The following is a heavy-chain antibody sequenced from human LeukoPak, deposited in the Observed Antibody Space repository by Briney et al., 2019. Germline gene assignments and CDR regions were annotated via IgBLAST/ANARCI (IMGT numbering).Heavy chain of an antibody. CDR2: INPNSGGT. D-gene: IGHD3-22*01. CDR1: GYTFTGYY. Sequence: ASVKVSCKASGYTFTGYYMHWVRQAPGQGLEWMGWINPNSGGTNYAQKFQGRVTMARDTSISTAYMELSRLRSDDTAVYYCARKEYYYDSSGYPLDYWGQGTLVTVSS. CDR3: ARKEYYYDSSGYPLDY. V-gene: IGHV1-2*02. J-gene: IGHJ4*02.